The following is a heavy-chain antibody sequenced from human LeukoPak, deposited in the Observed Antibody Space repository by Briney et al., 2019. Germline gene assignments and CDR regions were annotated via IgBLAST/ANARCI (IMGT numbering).Heavy chain of an antibody. CDR1: GFSYSYYW. D-gene: IGHD3-9*01. V-gene: IGHV3-7*03. Sequence: GGSLRLSCAASGFSYSYYWMTWVRQAPGRGLEWVANICQDGGETYYVDSVKGRFTISRDNAKNSVYLQMNSLRVEDTAVYYCARGRYVDWLFDYWGQGTLVTASS. CDR2: ICQDGGET. J-gene: IGHJ4*02. CDR3: ARGRYVDWLFDY.